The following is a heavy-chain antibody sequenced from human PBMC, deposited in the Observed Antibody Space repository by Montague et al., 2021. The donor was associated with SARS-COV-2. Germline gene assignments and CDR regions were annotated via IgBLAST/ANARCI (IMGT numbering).Heavy chain of an antibody. D-gene: IGHD1-1*01. CDR2: IQTSGTS. V-gene: IGHV4-61*10. Sequence: SETLSLTCTVSCDSMTSGSHFWTWIRQPAGKGLEWIGHIQTSGTSNYNPSLRDRIPLSIDTPRNHFSLKLRSVTAADTAVYYCARAQNTCFIANCVNYFEVWGLGALVTVSS. CDR3: ARAQNTCFIANCVNYFEV. CDR1: CDSMTSGSHF. J-gene: IGHJ4*02.